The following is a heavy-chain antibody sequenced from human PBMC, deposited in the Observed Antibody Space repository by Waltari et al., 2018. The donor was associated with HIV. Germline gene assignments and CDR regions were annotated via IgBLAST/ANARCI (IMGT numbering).Heavy chain of an antibody. V-gene: IGHV3-23*04. CDR3: AKDDSTGSSGYYPFHY. D-gene: IGHD3-22*01. CDR1: GFPFTNYA. J-gene: IGHJ4*02. Sequence: EVQLVESGGGLVQPGGSLRLSWAASGFPFTNYAMKRFRQAPGKGLEWVSAISGSVGSTYYADSVKGRFTISRDNSKNTLYLQMNSLRAEDTAVYYCAKDDSTGSSGYYPFHYWGQGTLITVSS. CDR2: ISGSVGST.